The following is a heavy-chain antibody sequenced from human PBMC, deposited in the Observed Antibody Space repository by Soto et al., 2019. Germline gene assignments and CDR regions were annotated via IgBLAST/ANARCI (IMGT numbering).Heavy chain of an antibody. Sequence: GESLKISCSGSGYSFANYWIGWVRQMPGKGLEWMGIIYPTDSDTRYSPSFQGQVTISADKSISTAYLQWNSLKASDTAIYFCARGDTSDYSTATPADYWGQGTLVTVSS. CDR2: IYPTDSDT. V-gene: IGHV5-51*01. J-gene: IGHJ4*02. CDR3: ARGDTSDYSTATPADY. D-gene: IGHD3-22*01. CDR1: GYSFANYW.